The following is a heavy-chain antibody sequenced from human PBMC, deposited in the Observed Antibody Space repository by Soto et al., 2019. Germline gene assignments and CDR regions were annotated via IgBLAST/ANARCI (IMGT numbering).Heavy chain of an antibody. Sequence: QVQLVQSGAEVKKPGASVKVSCKASGYTFTSYGISWVRQAPGQGLEWMGWISAYNGNTNYAQKLQGRVTMTTDTSTSTGFMGLRSLRFDETAGDYRAGDGGRGYRYGYNWFDPWGQGTLVTVSS. CDR3: AGDGGRGYRYGYNWFDP. V-gene: IGHV1-18*04. D-gene: IGHD5-18*01. J-gene: IGHJ5*02. CDR1: GYTFTSYG. CDR2: ISAYNGNT.